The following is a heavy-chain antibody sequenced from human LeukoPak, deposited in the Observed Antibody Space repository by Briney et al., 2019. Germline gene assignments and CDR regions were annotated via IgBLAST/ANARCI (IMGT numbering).Heavy chain of an antibody. D-gene: IGHD2/OR15-2a*01. CDR2: LYSSGTT. CDR3: ARGYTTAWGLFDY. Sequence: PGGALRLSCAAAGLTVSSNYMAWGRQAPGKGLEWVSVLYSSGTTYSADSVKGRFTISSDNSKNTLYLQMNSLRAEDTAVYYCARGYTTAWGLFDYWGQGTLVTVSS. J-gene: IGHJ4*01. V-gene: IGHV3-53*01. CDR1: GLTVSSNY.